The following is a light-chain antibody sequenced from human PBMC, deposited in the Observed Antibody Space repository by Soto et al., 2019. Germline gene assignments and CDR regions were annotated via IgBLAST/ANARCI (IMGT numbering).Light chain of an antibody. J-gene: IGLJ1*01. CDR1: SSDVGGYNY. CDR3: SSYTSSSTYV. Sequence: QSALTQPASVSGSPGQSITISCTGTSSDVGGYNYVSWYQQHPGTAPKLISYDVNNRPSGVSNRFSGSKSGNTASLTISGLQAYDEADYYCSSYTSSSTYVFGTGTKLTVL. CDR2: DVN. V-gene: IGLV2-14*03.